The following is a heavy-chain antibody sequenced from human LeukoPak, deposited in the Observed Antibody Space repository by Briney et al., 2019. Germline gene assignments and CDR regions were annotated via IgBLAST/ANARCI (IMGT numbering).Heavy chain of an antibody. Sequence: GGSLRLSCAASGFTFSSYSMSWVRQAPGKGLEWVSAFSGSGAGTYSADSVKGRFTVSRDNSKNTLYLQMNNLRAEDTAVYYCATQYGSSWRDYFDYWGQGTLVTVSS. D-gene: IGHD6-13*01. CDR1: GFTFSSYS. CDR2: FSGSGAGT. V-gene: IGHV3-23*01. CDR3: ATQYGSSWRDYFDY. J-gene: IGHJ4*02.